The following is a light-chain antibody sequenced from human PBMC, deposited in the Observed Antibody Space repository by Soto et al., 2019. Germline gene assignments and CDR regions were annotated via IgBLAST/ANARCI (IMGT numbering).Light chain of an antibody. J-gene: IGLJ2*01. CDR1: SSDVGGYNY. CDR2: DVN. CDR3: CSYAGINTLV. V-gene: IGLV2-11*01. Sequence: QSVLTQPRSVSGSPGQSVTISCTGTSSDVGGYNYVSWYQQHPGKAPKLMIYDVNKRPSGVPDRFSGSKSGNTASLTISGLQAEDEADFYCCSYAGINTLVFGGGTKLTVL.